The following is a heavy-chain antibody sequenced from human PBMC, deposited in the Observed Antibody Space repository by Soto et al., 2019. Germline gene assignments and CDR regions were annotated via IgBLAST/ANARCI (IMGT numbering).Heavy chain of an antibody. Sequence: SETLSLTCTASGDSISSFYWSWVRQPPGKGLEWIGYIYYSGSTSYNPSLESRVTISVDTSENQFSLKLSSVTAADTAVYYCARLRRMTAITVSYYFDYWGQGTLVTVSS. CDR2: IYYSGST. CDR3: ARLRRMTAITVSYYFDY. J-gene: IGHJ4*02. CDR1: GDSISSFY. V-gene: IGHV4-59*01. D-gene: IGHD4-4*01.